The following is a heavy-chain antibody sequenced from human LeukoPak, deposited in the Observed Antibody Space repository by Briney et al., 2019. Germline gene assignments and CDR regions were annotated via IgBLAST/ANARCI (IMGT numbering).Heavy chain of an antibody. CDR1: GFTFSSYS. D-gene: IGHD6-19*01. Sequence: GGSLRLSCAASGFTFSSYSMNWVRQAPGKGLEWVSSISSSSSYIYYADSVKGRFTISGDNAKNSLYLQMNSLRAEDTAVYYCARGSRIAVAGPAFDYWGQGTLVTVSS. CDR3: ARGSRIAVAGPAFDY. V-gene: IGHV3-21*01. CDR2: ISSSSSYI. J-gene: IGHJ4*02.